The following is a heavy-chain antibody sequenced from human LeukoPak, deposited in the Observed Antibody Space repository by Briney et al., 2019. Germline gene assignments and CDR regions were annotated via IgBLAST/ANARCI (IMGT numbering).Heavy chain of an antibody. V-gene: IGHV1-2*02. J-gene: IGHJ4*02. CDR3: ARAKGSGSPNYFDY. CDR2: INPNSGGT. CDR1: GYTFTGYY. D-gene: IGHD3-22*01. Sequence: ASVKVSCKASGYTFTGYYMHWVRQASGQGLEWKGWINPNSGGTNYAQKFQGRVTMTRDTSISTAYMELNRLRSDDTAVYYCARAKGSGSPNYFDYWGQGTLVTVSS.